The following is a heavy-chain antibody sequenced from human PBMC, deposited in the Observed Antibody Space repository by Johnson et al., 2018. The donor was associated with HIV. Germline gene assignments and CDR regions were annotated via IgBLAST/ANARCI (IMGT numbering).Heavy chain of an antibody. Sequence: VQLVESGGGLVQPGGSLRLSCAASGFTVSSNYMSWVRQAPGKGLEWVSVIYSGGSTYYADSVQGRFTISRDNSKNTLYLQMSSLRPEDTAVYYCAKVSQQQLGAFDIWGQGTMVTVSS. CDR2: IYSGGST. D-gene: IGHD6-6*01. CDR1: GFTVSSNY. J-gene: IGHJ3*02. V-gene: IGHV3-66*01. CDR3: AKVSQQQLGAFDI.